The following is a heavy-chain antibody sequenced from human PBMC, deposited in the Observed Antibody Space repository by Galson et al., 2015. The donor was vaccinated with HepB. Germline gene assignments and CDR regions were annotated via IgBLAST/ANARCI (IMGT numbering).Heavy chain of an antibody. V-gene: IGHV1-3*01. Sequence: SVKVSCKASGYTFTSYAMHWVRQAPGQRLEWMGWINAGNGNTKYSQKFQGRVTITRDTSASTAYMELSSLRSEDTAVYYCARDLWQWLLGGYYYGMDVWGQGTTVTVS. CDR2: INAGNGNT. CDR3: ARDLWQWLLGGYYYGMDV. D-gene: IGHD6-19*01. J-gene: IGHJ6*02. CDR1: GYTFTSYA.